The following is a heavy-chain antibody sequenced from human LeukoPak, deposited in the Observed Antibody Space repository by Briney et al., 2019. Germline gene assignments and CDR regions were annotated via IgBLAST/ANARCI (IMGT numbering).Heavy chain of an antibody. CDR1: GGSISSYY. CDR2: IYYSGST. J-gene: IGHJ2*01. Sequence: SETLSLTCTVSGGSISSYYWSWIRQPPGKGLEWIGYIYYSGSTNYNPSLKSRVTISVDTSKNQFSLKLSSVTAADTAVYYCASSPGFDLWGRGTLVTVSS. V-gene: IGHV4-59*01. D-gene: IGHD3-10*01. CDR3: ASSPGFDL.